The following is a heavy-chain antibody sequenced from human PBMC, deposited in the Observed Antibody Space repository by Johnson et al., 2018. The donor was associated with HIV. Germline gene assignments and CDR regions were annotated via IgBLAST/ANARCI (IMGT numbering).Heavy chain of an antibody. CDR1: GFTFSSYA. D-gene: IGHD6-13*01. J-gene: IGHJ3*02. CDR3: ARATPGIAAAGPTHPSAFDI. V-gene: IGHV3-30*04. CDR2: ISYDGSNK. Sequence: QVQLVESGGGVVQPGRSLRLSCAASGFTFSSYAMHWVRQAPGKGLAWVAVISYDGSNKYYADSVKGRFTNSRDNSKNTLYLQMNSLRAEDTAVYYCARATPGIAAAGPTHPSAFDIWGQGTMVTVSS.